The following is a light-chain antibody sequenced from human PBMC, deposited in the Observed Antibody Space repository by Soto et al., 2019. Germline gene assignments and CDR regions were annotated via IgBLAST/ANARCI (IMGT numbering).Light chain of an antibody. CDR3: SSYTSSSTLRV. CDR2: DVS. CDR1: SSDVGGYKY. Sequence: QSVLTQPASVSGSPGQSITISCTGTSSDVGGYKYVSWYQLHPGKAPKLMIYDVSNRPSGVSNRFSGSKSGNTAPLTISGLQAEDEADYYCSSYTSSSTLRVFGTGTKVTVL. V-gene: IGLV2-14*01. J-gene: IGLJ1*01.